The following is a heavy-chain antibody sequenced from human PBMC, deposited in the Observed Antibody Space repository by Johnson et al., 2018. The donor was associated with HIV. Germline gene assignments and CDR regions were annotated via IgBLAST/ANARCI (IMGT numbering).Heavy chain of an antibody. V-gene: IGHV3-66*02. CDR1: GFTVSSNY. Sequence: VQVLESGGDLVQPGGSLRLSCAASGFTVSSNYMSWVRQAPGKGLEWVSVIYSGGSTYYADSVKGRFTISSDNSKNPLYLQMNSLRAEDTAVYYCARPPYSGSYYDAFDIWGQGTMVTVSS. J-gene: IGHJ3*02. D-gene: IGHD1-26*01. CDR2: IYSGGST. CDR3: ARPPYSGSYYDAFDI.